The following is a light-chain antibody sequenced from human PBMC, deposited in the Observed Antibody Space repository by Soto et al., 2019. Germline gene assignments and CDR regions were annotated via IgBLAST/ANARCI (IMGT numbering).Light chain of an antibody. V-gene: IGKV3-20*01. CDR2: AAS. CDR1: QSVNSAH. J-gene: IGKJ2*01. CDR3: QHYGWSPT. Sequence: EIVLTQSPGPLSLSPGERATLSCRTSQSVNSAHLAWYRPRPGQTPSLLIYAASKRAAGTPDRFSGGGTGTDFPLTISRLEPEDVAKYCCQHYGWSPTFGQGTKLEI.